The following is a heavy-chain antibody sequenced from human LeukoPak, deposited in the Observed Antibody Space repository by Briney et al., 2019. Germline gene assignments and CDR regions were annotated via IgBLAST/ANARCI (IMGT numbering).Heavy chain of an antibody. CDR2: LNEDGSKR. J-gene: IGHJ4*02. CDR3: ARAVTSMDGY. V-gene: IGHV3-7*03. D-gene: IGHD5-18*01. Sequence: PGRSLRLSCAASGFTFSSYGMHWVRQAPGKGLEWVASLNEDGSKRSYVGSVKGRFTISRDNAQKSVYLQMNSLTAEDTAVYYCARAVTSMDGYWGQGTLVTVSS. CDR1: GFTFSSYG.